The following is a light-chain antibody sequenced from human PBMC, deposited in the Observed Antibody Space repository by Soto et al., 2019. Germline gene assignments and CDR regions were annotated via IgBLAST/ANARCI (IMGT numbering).Light chain of an antibody. CDR2: DVS. V-gene: IGLV2-11*01. Sequence: QSALTKPRSVSGSPGQSVTISCTGTSSDVRGYNYVSWYQQHPGKAPKLMMYDVSKRPSGVPDRFSGSKSGNTASLTISGLQAEYEADYYCCSYSGRYTYVFVTGTKLTVL. CDR1: SSDVRGYNY. J-gene: IGLJ1*01. CDR3: CSYSGRYTYV.